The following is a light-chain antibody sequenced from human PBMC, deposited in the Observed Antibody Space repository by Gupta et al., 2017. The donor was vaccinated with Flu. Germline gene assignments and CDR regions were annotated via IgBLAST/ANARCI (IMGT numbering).Light chain of an antibody. CDR3: QQYNKWPSGT. V-gene: IGKV3-15*01. CDR2: GAS. J-gene: IGKJ1*01. CDR1: QSVRTN. Sequence: ATLSVSPGERATLSCRASQSVRTNLAWYKQKPGQGPRLLIYGASTRDTGIPARFSGSGYGTEFTLTISSRQSEDFAVYYCQQYNKWPSGTFGQGTKVEIK.